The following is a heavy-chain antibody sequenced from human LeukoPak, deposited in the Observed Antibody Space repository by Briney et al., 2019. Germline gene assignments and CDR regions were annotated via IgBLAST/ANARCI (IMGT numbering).Heavy chain of an antibody. CDR2: INPGGSST. Sequence: PGGSLRLSCAASGFTFSSYWMHWVRQVPGKGLVWVSRINPGGSSTAYADSVKGRFTISRDNAKNTLYLQMNSLRVEDTAIYYCAKGRGYCTGGSCYSDYWGQGTLVTVSS. J-gene: IGHJ4*02. V-gene: IGHV3-74*01. D-gene: IGHD2-15*01. CDR1: GFTFSSYW. CDR3: AKGRGYCTGGSCYSDY.